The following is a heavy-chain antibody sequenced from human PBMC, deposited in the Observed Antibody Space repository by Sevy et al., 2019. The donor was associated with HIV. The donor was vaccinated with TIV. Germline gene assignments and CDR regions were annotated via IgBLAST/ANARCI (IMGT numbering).Heavy chain of an antibody. J-gene: IGHJ3*01. D-gene: IGHD3-9*01. CDR1: AYSISSGYL. CDR2: VDHTGNT. Sequence: SDTLSLTCTVSAYSISSGYLWGWIRQPPGKGLEWIGSVDHTGNTYYNPSLKSRVTTSVDTSKNQFSLRLSSVTAADTAVYYCANFGRLLIINGDAFDVWGQGTMVTVSS. V-gene: IGHV4-38-2*02. CDR3: ANFGRLLIINGDAFDV.